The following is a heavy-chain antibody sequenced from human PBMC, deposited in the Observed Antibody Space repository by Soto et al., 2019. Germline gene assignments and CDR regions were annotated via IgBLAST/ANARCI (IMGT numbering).Heavy chain of an antibody. Sequence: SETLSLTCTVSGGSISSYYWSWIRQPPGKGLEWIGYIYYSGSTNYNPSLKSRVTISVDTSKKQFSLELNSLTAADTAVYYCAGSRGGYNYRFFDYWGQGTLVTVSS. CDR1: GGSISSYY. CDR3: AGSRGGYNYRFFDY. V-gene: IGHV4-59*08. D-gene: IGHD5-12*01. J-gene: IGHJ4*02. CDR2: IYYSGST.